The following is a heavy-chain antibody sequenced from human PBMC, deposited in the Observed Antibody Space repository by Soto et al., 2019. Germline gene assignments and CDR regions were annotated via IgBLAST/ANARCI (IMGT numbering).Heavy chain of an antibody. V-gene: IGHV4-59*08. CDR2: IYYSGST. D-gene: IGHD1-26*01. Sequence: NPSETLSLTCTVSDGSISSYYWSWIRQPPGKGLEWIGYIYYSGSTNYNPSLKSRVTISVDTSKNQFSLKLSSVTAADTAVYYCARRLVGSYGQIDYWGQGTLVTVSS. CDR3: ARRLVGSYGQIDY. J-gene: IGHJ4*02. CDR1: DGSISSYY.